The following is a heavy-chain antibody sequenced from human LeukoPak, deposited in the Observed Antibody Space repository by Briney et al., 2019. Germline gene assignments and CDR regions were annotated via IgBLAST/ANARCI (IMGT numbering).Heavy chain of an antibody. J-gene: IGHJ6*03. V-gene: IGHV4-34*01. D-gene: IGHD4-17*01. CDR2: INHSGST. CDR1: GGSFSGYY. Sequence: SETLSLTCAVYGGSFSGYYWSWIRQPPGKGLEWIGEINHSGSTNYNPSLKSRVSISVDTSKNQSSLKLSSVTAADTAVYYCARAVYYYYMDVWGKGTTVTVSS. CDR3: ARAVYYYYMDV.